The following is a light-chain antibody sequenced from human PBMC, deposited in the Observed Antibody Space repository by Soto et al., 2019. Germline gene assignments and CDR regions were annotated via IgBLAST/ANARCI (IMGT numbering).Light chain of an antibody. CDR1: QSVSSTN. V-gene: IGKV3-20*01. CDR3: QQYGTSPRT. CDR2: GAS. Sequence: EIALTQSPGTLSLSPGERATLSCRASQSVSSTNLAWYQQKRGQAPRLLIYGASTRATGIPDRFSGSGSGTDFTLTISRLEPEDFAVYYCQQYGTSPRTFGQGTKVEIK. J-gene: IGKJ1*01.